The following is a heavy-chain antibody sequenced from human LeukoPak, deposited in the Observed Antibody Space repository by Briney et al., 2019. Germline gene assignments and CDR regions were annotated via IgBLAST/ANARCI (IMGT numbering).Heavy chain of an antibody. V-gene: IGHV3-48*01. Sequence: GGSLRLSCAASGFTFSAYNMNWVRQAPGKGLEWVSFISSRSDKIFYADSVKGRFTISRDNAKNSLSLQMNSLRAKDSALYYCARDSPGWGSFDCWGQGTLVTVSS. CDR1: GFTFSAYN. CDR2: ISSRSDKI. CDR3: ARDSPGWGSFDC. D-gene: IGHD3-16*01. J-gene: IGHJ4*02.